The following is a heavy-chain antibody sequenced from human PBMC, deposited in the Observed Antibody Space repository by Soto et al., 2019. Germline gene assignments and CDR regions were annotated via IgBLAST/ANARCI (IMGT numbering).Heavy chain of an antibody. Sequence: GGSLRLSCAASGFTFSNAWMNWVRQAPGKGLEWVGRIKSKTDGGTTDYAAPVKGRFTISRDDSKNTLYLQMNSLKTEDTAMYYCTTDPFRPWTYGFWSGYSSWGQGTLVTVSS. J-gene: IGHJ4*02. CDR2: IKSKTDGGTT. V-gene: IGHV3-15*07. D-gene: IGHD3-3*01. CDR3: TTDPFRPWTYGFWSGYSS. CDR1: GFTFSNAW.